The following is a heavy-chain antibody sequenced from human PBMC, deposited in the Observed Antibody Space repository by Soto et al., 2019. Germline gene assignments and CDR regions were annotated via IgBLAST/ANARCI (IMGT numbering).Heavy chain of an antibody. CDR1: GFTFSPFW. Sequence: GGSLRLSCAASGFTFSPFWMHWVRQAPGKGLEWVSHMNADGSTTLYADSVKGRFTNSRDNAKNSLYLQMNSLRAEDTAVYYCARDPGGSFDYWGQGTLVTVSS. J-gene: IGHJ4*02. V-gene: IGHV3-74*01. CDR2: MNADGSTT. D-gene: IGHD1-26*01. CDR3: ARDPGGSFDY.